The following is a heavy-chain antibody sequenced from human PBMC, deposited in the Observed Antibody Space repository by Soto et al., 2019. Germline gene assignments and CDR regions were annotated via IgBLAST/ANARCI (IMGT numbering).Heavy chain of an antibody. D-gene: IGHD2-15*01. CDR3: ASVGGYCSGGSCYGSFGY. CDR1: GGSVSSGSYY. J-gene: IGHJ4*02. Sequence: SETLSLTCTVSGGSVSSGSYYWSWIRQPPGKGLEWIGYIYYSGSTNYNPSLKSRVTISVDTSKNQFSLKLSSVTAADTAVYYCASVGGYCSGGSCYGSFGYWGQGTLVTVS. CDR2: IYYSGST. V-gene: IGHV4-61*01.